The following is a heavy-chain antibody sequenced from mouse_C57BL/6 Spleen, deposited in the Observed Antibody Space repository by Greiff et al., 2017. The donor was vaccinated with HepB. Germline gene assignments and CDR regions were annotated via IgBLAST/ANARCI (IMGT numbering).Heavy chain of an antibody. Sequence: EVKLVESGGGLVKPGGSLKLSCAASGFTFSSYAMSWVRQTPEKRLEWVATISDGGSYTYYPDNVKGRFTISRDNAKNNLYLQMSHLKSEDTAMYYCAGGHYYGSSYYFDYWGQGTTLTVSS. V-gene: IGHV5-4*03. CDR2: ISDGGSYT. CDR1: GFTFSSYA. D-gene: IGHD1-1*01. CDR3: AGGHYYGSSYYFDY. J-gene: IGHJ2*01.